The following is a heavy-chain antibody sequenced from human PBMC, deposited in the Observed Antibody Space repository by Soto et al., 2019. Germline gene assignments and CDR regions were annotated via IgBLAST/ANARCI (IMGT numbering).Heavy chain of an antibody. CDR2: ISGAGTYI. V-gene: IGHV3-21*04. Sequence: GGSLRLSCAASGFTFSSYTMNWVRQAPGRGLQWVSAISGAGTYIYYADSVKGRFTISRDNAKNSLFLQMNSLRDEDTAIYYCARSLLGPMAFDMWGHGTLVTVSS. D-gene: IGHD7-27*01. J-gene: IGHJ3*02. CDR3: ARSLLGPMAFDM. CDR1: GFTFSSYT.